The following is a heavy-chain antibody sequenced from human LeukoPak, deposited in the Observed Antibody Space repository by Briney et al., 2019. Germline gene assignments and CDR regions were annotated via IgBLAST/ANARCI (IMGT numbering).Heavy chain of an antibody. J-gene: IGHJ6*02. D-gene: IGHD4-17*01. Sequence: PGGSLRLSCAASGVSFSKYGMHWIREAPGKGLEGVAAIAYDGSNKDYVDSVKGRFTISRDNSKNTLYLQMNSLRAEDTARYYCAKPSCDNTPPGRDYCAVNVWGQGTTVTVSS. CDR3: AKPSCDNTPPGRDYCAVNV. CDR2: IAYDGSNK. CDR1: GVSFSKYG. V-gene: IGHV3-30*18.